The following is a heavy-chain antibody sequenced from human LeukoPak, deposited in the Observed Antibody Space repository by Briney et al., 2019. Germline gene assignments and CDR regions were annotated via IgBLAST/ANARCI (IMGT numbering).Heavy chain of an antibody. CDR1: GYTFTSYD. CDR3: ARYDSSVVGAFDI. D-gene: IGHD3-22*01. J-gene: IGHJ3*02. V-gene: IGHV1-8*01. Sequence: ASVKVSCKASGYTFTSYDINWVRQATGQGLEWMGWMNPNSGNTGYAQKFQGRVTMTRNTSISTAYMELSSLRSEDTAVYYCARYDSSVVGAFDIWGQGTVVTASS. CDR2: MNPNSGNT.